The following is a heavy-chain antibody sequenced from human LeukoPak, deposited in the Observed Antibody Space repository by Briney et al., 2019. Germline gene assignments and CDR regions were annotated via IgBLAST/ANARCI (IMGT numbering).Heavy chain of an antibody. CDR1: GFTFSSYA. D-gene: IGHD6-19*01. CDR2: IYSGGST. Sequence: GGSLRLSCAASGFTFSSYAMHWVRQAPGKGLEWVSVIYSGGSTYYADSVKGRFTISRDNSKNTLYLQMNSLRAEDTAVYYCATLAVAGIRNFDYWGQGTLVTVSS. CDR3: ATLAVAGIRNFDY. J-gene: IGHJ4*02. V-gene: IGHV3-53*01.